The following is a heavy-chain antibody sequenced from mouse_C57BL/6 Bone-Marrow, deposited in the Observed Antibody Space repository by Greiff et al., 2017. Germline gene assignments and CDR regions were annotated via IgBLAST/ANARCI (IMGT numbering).Heavy chain of an antibody. CDR1: GYTFTEYT. J-gene: IGHJ3*01. V-gene: IGHV1-62-2*01. D-gene: IGHD2-1*01. CDR2: FYPGSGSI. CDR3: ARHEEDLLWYPWFAY. Sequence: VKLMESGAELVKPGASVKLSCKASGYTFTEYTIHWVKQRSGQGLEWIGWFYPGSGSIKYNEKFKDKATLTADKSSSTVYMELSRLTSEDSAVYFCARHEEDLLWYPWFAYWGQGTLVTVSA.